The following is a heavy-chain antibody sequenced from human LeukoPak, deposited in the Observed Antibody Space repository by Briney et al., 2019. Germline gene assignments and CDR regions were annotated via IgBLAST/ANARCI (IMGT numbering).Heavy chain of an antibody. CDR1: GFTFSSYA. CDR3: AKARGATYGTYYFDY. J-gene: IGHJ4*02. CDR2: SGSGGDT. D-gene: IGHD4/OR15-4a*01. V-gene: IGHV3-23*01. Sequence: PGGSLRLSCAASGFTFSSYAMNWVRKPQGKGLEWVSISGSGGDTYYADSVKGRFTISRDNSKNTLYLQMNSLRAEDTAVYYCAKARGATYGTYYFDYWGQGTLVTVSS.